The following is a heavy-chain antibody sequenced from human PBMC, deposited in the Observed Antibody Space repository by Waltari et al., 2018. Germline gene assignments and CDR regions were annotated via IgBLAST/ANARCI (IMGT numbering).Heavy chain of an antibody. Sequence: QVQLVQSGAEVKKPGASVKVSCKASGYTFTGYYMHWVRQAPGQGLEWMGRINPNSGGTNYAQKCQGRVTMTRDTSISTAYRELSRLRSDDTAVYYCARTKGYCSGGSCYNFDYWGQGTLVTVSS. CDR3: ARTKGYCSGGSCYNFDY. CDR2: INPNSGGT. V-gene: IGHV1-2*06. D-gene: IGHD2-15*01. CDR1: GYTFTGYY. J-gene: IGHJ4*02.